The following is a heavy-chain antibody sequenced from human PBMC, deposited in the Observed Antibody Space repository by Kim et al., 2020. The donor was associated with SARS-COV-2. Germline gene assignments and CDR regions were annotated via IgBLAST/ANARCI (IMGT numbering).Heavy chain of an antibody. D-gene: IGHD3-22*01. J-gene: IGHJ3*02. CDR3: AKDFADYYDSSGYPSDI. V-gene: IGHV3-23*01. CDR2: ISGSGGST. CDR1: GFTFSSYA. Sequence: GGSLRLSCAASGFTFSSYAMSWVRQAPGKGLEWVSAISGSGGSTYYAYSVKGRFTISRDNSKNTLYLQMNSLRAEDTAVYYCAKDFADYYDSSGYPSDIWGQGKRVTVSS.